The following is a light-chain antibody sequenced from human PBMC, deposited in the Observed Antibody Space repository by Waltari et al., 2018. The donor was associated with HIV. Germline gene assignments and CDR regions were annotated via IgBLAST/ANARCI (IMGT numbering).Light chain of an antibody. CDR1: QGIRYD. V-gene: IGKV1-17*02. J-gene: IGKJ1*01. CDR2: AAS. CDR3: LQHNSYPWT. Sequence: DIQMTDSPSSLSASVGDRANITCRASQGIRYDIGWYQQKPGKAPKRLIYAASSLQSGVPSRFSGSGYGAEFTLTISNLQPEDFATYYCLQHNSYPWTFGQGTKVEIK.